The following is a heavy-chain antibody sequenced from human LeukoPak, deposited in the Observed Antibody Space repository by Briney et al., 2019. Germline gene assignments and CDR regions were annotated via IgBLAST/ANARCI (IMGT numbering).Heavy chain of an antibody. D-gene: IGHD3-22*01. CDR1: GYTFTGYY. CDR2: INPNSGGT. V-gene: IGHV1-2*02. CDR3: ARPQYSFDRGGCFAP. Sequence: ASVKVSCKASGYTFTGYYMHWVRQAPGQGLEWMGWINPNSGGTNYAQKFQGRVAMTRDTSISTAYMELSRLRSDDTAVYYCARPQYSFDRGGCFAPGAKEPLVTVSP. J-gene: IGHJ5*02.